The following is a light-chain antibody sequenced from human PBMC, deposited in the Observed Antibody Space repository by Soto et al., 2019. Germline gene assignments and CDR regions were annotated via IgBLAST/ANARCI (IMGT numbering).Light chain of an antibody. J-gene: IGKJ4*01. CDR1: QSIANN. CDR3: QQHHDWPPLT. Sequence: ILLPQSPATLSVSPGEISPLSFRSSQSIANNLAWYQQRPGQAPRLLIHGASTRATGIPARFSGSRSGTEFTLTISSLQSEDSAVYYCQQHHDWPPLTGGGGTKGDIK. CDR2: GAS. V-gene: IGKV3-15*01.